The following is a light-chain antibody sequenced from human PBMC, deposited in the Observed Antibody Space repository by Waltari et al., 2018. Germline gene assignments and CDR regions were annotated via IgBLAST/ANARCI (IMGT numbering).Light chain of an antibody. Sequence: EIVLTQSPGTKSLSPGERATLPCRASQTVSSGYLAWYQQKPGQPPRLLIYDASSRATGIPDRFSGSGSGTDFTLTISRLEPEDFAVYYCQHYVDSPRTFGQGTRVEIK. J-gene: IGKJ1*01. CDR2: DAS. CDR3: QHYVDSPRT. V-gene: IGKV3-20*01. CDR1: QTVSSGY.